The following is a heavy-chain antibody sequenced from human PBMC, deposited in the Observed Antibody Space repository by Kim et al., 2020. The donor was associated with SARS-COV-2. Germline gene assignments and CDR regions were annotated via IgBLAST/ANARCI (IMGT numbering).Heavy chain of an antibody. Sequence: SETLSLTCTVSGGSISSGGYYWSWIRQHPGKGLEWIGYIYYSGSTYYNPSLKSRVTISVDTSKNQFSLKLSSVTAADTAVYYCARTQRQLELRSFDYWGQGTLVTVSS. V-gene: IGHV4-31*03. CDR1: GGSISSGGYY. CDR2: IYYSGST. J-gene: IGHJ4*02. D-gene: IGHD1-7*01. CDR3: ARTQRQLELRSFDY.